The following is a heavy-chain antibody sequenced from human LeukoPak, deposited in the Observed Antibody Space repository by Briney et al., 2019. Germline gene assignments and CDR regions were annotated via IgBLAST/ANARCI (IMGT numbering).Heavy chain of an antibody. Sequence: PSETLSLTCVVYGGSFSGYYWSWIRQPPGKGLEWIGEINHSGSTNYNPSLKSRVTISVDTSKNQFSLKLSSVTAADTAVYYCARRESIAAADPGYYYMDVWGKGTTVTVSS. CDR1: GGSFSGYY. J-gene: IGHJ6*03. V-gene: IGHV4-34*01. CDR2: INHSGST. CDR3: ARRESIAAADPGYYYMDV. D-gene: IGHD6-13*01.